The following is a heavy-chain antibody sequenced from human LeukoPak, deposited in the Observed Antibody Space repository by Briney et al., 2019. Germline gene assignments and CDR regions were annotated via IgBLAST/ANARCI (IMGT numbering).Heavy chain of an antibody. V-gene: IGHV4-34*01. D-gene: IGHD3-10*01. Sequence: SETLSLTCGVHGESFSGYFWSWIRQPPGKGLEWIGEIYHSGSTNYNPSLKSRVTISVDTSKNQFSLKLSSVTAADTAVYYCAGFMNYYGSGSYSFFSTRYYYYYMDVWGKGTTVTVSS. J-gene: IGHJ6*03. CDR3: AGFMNYYGSGSYSFFSTRYYYYYMDV. CDR1: GESFSGYF. CDR2: IYHSGST.